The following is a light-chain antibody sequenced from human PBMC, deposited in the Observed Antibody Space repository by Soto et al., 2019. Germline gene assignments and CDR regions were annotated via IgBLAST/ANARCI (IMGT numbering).Light chain of an antibody. CDR1: SSDVGGYNY. V-gene: IGLV2-14*03. J-gene: IGLJ1*01. CDR3: GSYKIYHIRQIV. Sequence: QSVLTQPASVTGSPGQSITISCTGTSSDVGGYNYVSWYQHHPGKAPKLIIYDVSNRPSGVSIRFSGSKSDNTASLTISGLQPEDDAYYDSGSYKIYHIRQIVFVTGSMVTVL. CDR2: DVS.